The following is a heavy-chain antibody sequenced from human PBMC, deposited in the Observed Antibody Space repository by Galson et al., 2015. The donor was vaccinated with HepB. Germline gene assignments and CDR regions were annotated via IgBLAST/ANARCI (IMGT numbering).Heavy chain of an antibody. D-gene: IGHD6-19*01. J-gene: IGHJ6*03. V-gene: IGHV1-8*01. CDR3: ARGSAEQWLGHYYYYYYYMDV. CDR2: MNPNSGNT. Sequence: QSGAEVKKPGESLKVSCKASGYTFTSYDINWVRQATGQGLEWMGWMNPNSGNTGYAQKFQGRVTMTRNTSISTAYMELSSLRSEDTAVYYCARGSAEQWLGHYYYYYYYMDVWGKGTTVTVSS. CDR1: GYTFTSYD.